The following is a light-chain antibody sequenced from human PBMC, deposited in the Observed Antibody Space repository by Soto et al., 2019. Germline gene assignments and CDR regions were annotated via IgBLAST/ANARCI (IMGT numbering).Light chain of an antibody. CDR1: QSVSSGF. V-gene: IGKV3-20*01. CDR2: GVS. Sequence: DIALTQSPGTVSLSPGERATLSCRASQSVSSGFLAWYQQKPGQAPRLLIYGVSSRATGIPDRFSGSWSGTDFTLTISRLEPEDFAVYYCQKYGSAPLTFGQGTKVDIK. CDR3: QKYGSAPLT. J-gene: IGKJ1*01.